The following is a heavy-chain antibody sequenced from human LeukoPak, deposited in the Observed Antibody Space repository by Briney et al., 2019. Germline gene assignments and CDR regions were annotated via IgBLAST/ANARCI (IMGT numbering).Heavy chain of an antibody. Sequence: VASVKVSCKASGYTFTGYYMHWVRQAPGQGLEWMGRINPNSGGTNYAQKFQGRVTMTRDTSISTAYMELSGLRSDDTAVYYCARGYYDSSGYYSPGDYWGQGTLVTVSS. V-gene: IGHV1-2*06. CDR1: GYTFTGYY. D-gene: IGHD3-22*01. CDR2: INPNSGGT. J-gene: IGHJ4*02. CDR3: ARGYYDSSGYYSPGDY.